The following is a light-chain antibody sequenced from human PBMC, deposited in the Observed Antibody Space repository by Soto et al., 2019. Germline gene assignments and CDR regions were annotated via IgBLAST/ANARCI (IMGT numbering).Light chain of an antibody. CDR1: ESINRH. V-gene: IGKV1-39*01. CDR2: AAS. Sequence: DIQMTQSPSSLSASVGDRVTITCRASESINRHLNWYQQQPGKAPKLLIYAASSSQNGVPSRLMGGGSGTDFTLIITNLQPEDFATDYCQQSYTALSITFGQGTRLEIK. J-gene: IGKJ5*01. CDR3: QQSYTALSIT.